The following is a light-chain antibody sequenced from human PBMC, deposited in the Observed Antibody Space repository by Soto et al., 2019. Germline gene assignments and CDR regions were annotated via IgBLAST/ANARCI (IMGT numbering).Light chain of an antibody. Sequence: QSVLTQPDSVSGSPGQSITISCTGTSSDVGGFNYVSWYQQHPGKAPKLLIFDVYSRPSGISNRFSGSKSGNTASLTISGLQAEDEADYYCSSYTTSSSYVFGAGTKVTVL. J-gene: IGLJ1*01. CDR3: SSYTTSSSYV. CDR1: SSDVGGFNY. CDR2: DVY. V-gene: IGLV2-14*01.